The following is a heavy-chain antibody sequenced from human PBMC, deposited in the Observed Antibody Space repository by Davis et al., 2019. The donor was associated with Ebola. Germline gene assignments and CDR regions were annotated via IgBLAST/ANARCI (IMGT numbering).Heavy chain of an antibody. CDR2: TYYRSKWYN. J-gene: IGHJ6*02. V-gene: IGHV6-1*01. CDR1: GDSVSSNSAA. CDR3: ARAGLGYCSGGSCYPDYYYGMDV. D-gene: IGHD2-15*01. Sequence: PSETLSLTCAISGDSVSSNSAAWNWIRQSPSRGLEWLGRTYYRSKWYNDYAVSVKSRITINPDTSKNQFSLQLNSVTPEDTAVYYCARAGLGYCSGGSCYPDYYYGMDVWGQGTTVTVSS.